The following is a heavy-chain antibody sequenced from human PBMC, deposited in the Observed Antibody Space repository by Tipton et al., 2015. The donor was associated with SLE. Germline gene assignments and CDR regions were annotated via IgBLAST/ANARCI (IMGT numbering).Heavy chain of an antibody. V-gene: IGHV1-18*01. Sequence: QLVQSGAEVKKPGASVKVSCKASGYTFTSYGISWVRQAPGQGLEWMGWISAYTGNTNYAQKLQGRVTMTTDTSTTTAYMELRSLRSDDTAVYFCARVTSIFGVVIIGYFDYWGQGTLVTVSS. D-gene: IGHD3-3*01. CDR3: ARVTSIFGVVIIGYFDY. J-gene: IGHJ4*02. CDR2: ISAYTGNT. CDR1: GYTFTSYG.